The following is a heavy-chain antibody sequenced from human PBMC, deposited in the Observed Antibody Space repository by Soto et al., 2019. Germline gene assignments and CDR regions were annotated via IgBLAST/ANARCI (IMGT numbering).Heavy chain of an antibody. Sequence: SETLSLTCTVSGGSISSYYWSWIRQPAGKGLEWIGRIYTSGSTNYNPSLKSRVTMSVDTSKNQFSLKLSSVTAADTAVYYCARDLTPLVDTAMVAHFDYWGQGTLVTVSS. D-gene: IGHD5-18*01. CDR3: ARDLTPLVDTAMVAHFDY. J-gene: IGHJ4*02. CDR2: IYTSGST. V-gene: IGHV4-4*07. CDR1: GGSISSYY.